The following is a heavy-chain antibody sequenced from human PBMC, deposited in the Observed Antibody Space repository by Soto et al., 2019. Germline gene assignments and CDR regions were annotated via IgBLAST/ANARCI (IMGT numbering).Heavy chain of an antibody. CDR2: INPSGGST. J-gene: IGHJ5*02. CDR1: GYTFTSYY. Sequence: ASVNVSCKASGYTFTSYYMHWVRQAPGQGLEWMGIINPSGGSTSYAQRFQGRVTMTRDTSTSTVYMELSSLRSEDTAVYYCAMSYNWNDPPWFDPWGQGTLVTVSS. D-gene: IGHD1-20*01. CDR3: AMSYNWNDPPWFDP. V-gene: IGHV1-46*01.